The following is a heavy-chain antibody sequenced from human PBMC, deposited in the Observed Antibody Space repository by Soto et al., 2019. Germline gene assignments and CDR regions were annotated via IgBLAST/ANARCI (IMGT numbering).Heavy chain of an antibody. CDR2: IWYDGSNK. J-gene: IGHJ4*02. CDR1: GFTFSSYG. Sequence: QVQLVESGGGVVQPGRSLRLSCAASGFTFSSYGMHWVRQAPGKGLEWVAVIWYDGSNKYYADSVKGRFTISRDNSKNTLYLQMNSLRAEDTAVYYCARATHGSGSYYVYCGQGTLVTVSS. D-gene: IGHD3-10*01. V-gene: IGHV3-33*01. CDR3: ARATHGSGSYYVY.